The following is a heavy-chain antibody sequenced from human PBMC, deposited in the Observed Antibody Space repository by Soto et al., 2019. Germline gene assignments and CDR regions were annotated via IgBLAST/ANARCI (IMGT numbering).Heavy chain of an antibody. CDR3: AREGGRYCTGGSCQVDY. J-gene: IGHJ4*02. Sequence: SETLSLTCAVSGYDWTWIRQPPGTGLEWIGEINHSGNTYYTPSLKSRVTISVDTSKNQFSLKLSSVTAADTAVYYCAREGGRYCTGGSCQVDYWGQGTLVTVSS. D-gene: IGHD2-15*01. CDR2: INHSGNT. V-gene: IGHV4-34*01. CDR1: GYD.